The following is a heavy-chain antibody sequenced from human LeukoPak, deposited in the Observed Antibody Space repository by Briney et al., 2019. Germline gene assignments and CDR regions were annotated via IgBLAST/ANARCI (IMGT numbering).Heavy chain of an antibody. V-gene: IGHV3-23*01. CDR1: GFTFSTYA. D-gene: IGHD2-2*02. CDR2: ISTSGGNT. CDR3: AKVKYLVVGPAAIGF. Sequence: GGSLRLSCAGSGFTFSTYALSWVRQAPGKGLEWVSGISTSGGNTYYADSVRGRFTISRDNAKKTLYMQMNSLRAEDTAVYYCAKVKYLVVGPAAIGFWGQGTLVTVSS. J-gene: IGHJ4*02.